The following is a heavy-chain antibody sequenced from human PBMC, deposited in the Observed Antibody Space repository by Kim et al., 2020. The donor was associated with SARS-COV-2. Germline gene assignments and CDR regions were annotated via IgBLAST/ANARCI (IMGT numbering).Heavy chain of an antibody. V-gene: IGHV3-23*01. D-gene: IGHD3-3*01. J-gene: IGHJ4*02. CDR3: AKDPFYDFWSGYYFDY. Sequence: DTVKGRFTITRDNSKNQLYLQMNSLSAEDTAVYYCAKDPFYDFWSGYYFDYWGQGTLVTVSS.